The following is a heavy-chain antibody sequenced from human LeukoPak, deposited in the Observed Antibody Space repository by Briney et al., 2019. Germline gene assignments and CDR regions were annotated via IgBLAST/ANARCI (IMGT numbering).Heavy chain of an antibody. CDR2: ISGSGGST. J-gene: IGHJ4*02. Sequence: GGSLRLSCAASGFTFTIYAMSWVRQAPGKGLEWVSAISGSGGSTYYADSVKGRFTISRDSSKNTLYLQMNSLRAEDTAVYYCAKALWYRSGWYGFDYWGQGTLVTVSS. CDR3: AKALWYRSGWYGFDY. D-gene: IGHD6-19*01. CDR1: GFTFTIYA. V-gene: IGHV3-23*01.